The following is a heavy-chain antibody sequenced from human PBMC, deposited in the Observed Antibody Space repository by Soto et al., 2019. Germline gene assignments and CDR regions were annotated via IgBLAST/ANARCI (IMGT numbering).Heavy chain of an antibody. V-gene: IGHV4-61*01. Sequence: SETLSLTCTVSGGSVSSGTYYWSWIRQPPGKGLEWIGYIYYSGSTNYNPSLKSRVTISVDTSKNQFSLKLSSVTAADTAVYYCATRVGYCSSTSCYHFDYWGQGTLVTVSS. D-gene: IGHD2-2*01. CDR3: ATRVGYCSSTSCYHFDY. CDR1: GGSVSSGTYY. CDR2: IYYSGST. J-gene: IGHJ4*02.